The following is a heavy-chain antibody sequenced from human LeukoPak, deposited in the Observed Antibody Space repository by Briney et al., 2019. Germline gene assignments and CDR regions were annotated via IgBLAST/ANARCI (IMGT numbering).Heavy chain of an antibody. CDR2: IYYSGST. CDR1: GGSISSSSYY. Sequence: SETLSLTCTVSGGSISSSSYYWGWIRQPPGKGLEWIGYIYYSGSTNYNPSLKSRVTISVDTSKNQFSLKLSSVTAADTAVYYCARVSNLRFLEWLSPEKDYYYMDVWGKGTTVTVSS. J-gene: IGHJ6*03. V-gene: IGHV4-61*05. CDR3: ARVSNLRFLEWLSPEKDYYYMDV. D-gene: IGHD3-3*01.